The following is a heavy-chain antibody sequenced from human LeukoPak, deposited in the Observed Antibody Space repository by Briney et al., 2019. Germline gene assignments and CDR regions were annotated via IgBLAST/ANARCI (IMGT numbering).Heavy chain of an antibody. J-gene: IGHJ4*02. CDR1: GFTFSSYS. D-gene: IGHD5-24*01. CDR2: ISSSSSYI. V-gene: IGHV3-21*01. Sequence: PGGSLRLSCAASGFTFSSYSMNWVRQAPGKGLEWVSSISSSSSYIYYADSVKGRFTISRDNAKNSLYLQMNSLRAEDTAVYYCARDLVEMATINPFDYWGQGTLVTVSS. CDR3: ARDLVEMATINPFDY.